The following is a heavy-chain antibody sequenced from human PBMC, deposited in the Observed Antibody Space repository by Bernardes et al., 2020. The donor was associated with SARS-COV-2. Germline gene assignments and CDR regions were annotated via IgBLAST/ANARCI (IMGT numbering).Heavy chain of an antibody. V-gene: IGHV3-48*03. CDR1: GFTFSSYE. CDR3: AGIRPGWYFDL. Sequence: GGSLRLSCAASGFTFSSYEVNWVRQAPGKGLEWVSYISSSGSTIYYADSVKGRFTISRDNAKNSLYLQMNSLRAEDTAVYYCAGIRPGWYFDLWGRGTLVTVSS. J-gene: IGHJ2*01. D-gene: IGHD3-16*01. CDR2: ISSSGSTI.